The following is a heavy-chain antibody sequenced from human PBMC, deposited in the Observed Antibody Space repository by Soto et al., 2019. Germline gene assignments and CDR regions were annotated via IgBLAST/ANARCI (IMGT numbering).Heavy chain of an antibody. Sequence: SDTLSLTCTFSVVSITSSPSYWGWIRQPPGKGLEWIGSTYFGGSTYYNPSLTGRVTISVDTSKNQVSLNLNSVTAADTAVYYCARTRHHNDLFSDYWREGVLVTVS. CDR2: TYFGGST. CDR3: ARTRHHNDLFSDY. CDR1: VVSITSSPSY. D-gene: IGHD3-10*02. V-gene: IGHV4-39*01. J-gene: IGHJ4*02.